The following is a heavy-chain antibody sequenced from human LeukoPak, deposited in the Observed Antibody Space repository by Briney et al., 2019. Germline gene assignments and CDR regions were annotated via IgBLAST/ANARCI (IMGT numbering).Heavy chain of an antibody. Sequence: GGSLRLSCAASGFTFSSYAMTWVRQAPGKGLEWVSVIYSGGSTYYAESVKGRFTISRDNSKNTLYLQMNSLRAEDTAVYYCARDREVGDGIDSFDIWGQGTMVTVSS. CDR2: IYSGGST. CDR1: GFTFSSYA. D-gene: IGHD1-26*01. J-gene: IGHJ3*02. CDR3: ARDREVGDGIDSFDI. V-gene: IGHV3-66*01.